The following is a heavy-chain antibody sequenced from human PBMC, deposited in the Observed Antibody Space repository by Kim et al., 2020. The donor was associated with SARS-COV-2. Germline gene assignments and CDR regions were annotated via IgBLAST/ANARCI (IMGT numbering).Heavy chain of an antibody. CDR3: TEGFALDV. CDR2: EWNY. J-gene: IGHJ6*02. V-gene: IGHV6-1*01. Sequence: EWNYDYVDSVRGRITISPDTSKNQFSLQLHSVTPEDTAVYYCTEGFALDVWGQGITVTVSS.